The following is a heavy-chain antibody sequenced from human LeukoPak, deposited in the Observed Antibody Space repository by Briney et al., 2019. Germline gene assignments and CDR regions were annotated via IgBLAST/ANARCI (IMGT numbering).Heavy chain of an antibody. Sequence: SETLSLTCTVSGGSINSSLYYWGWIRQPPGKGLEWIGEINHSGSTNYNPSLKSRVTISVDTSKNQFSLKLSSVTAADTAVYYCASSGYSYGFFSNYWGQGTLVTVSS. D-gene: IGHD5-18*01. CDR2: INHSGST. CDR1: GGSINSSLYY. CDR3: ASSGYSYGFFSNY. V-gene: IGHV4-39*07. J-gene: IGHJ4*02.